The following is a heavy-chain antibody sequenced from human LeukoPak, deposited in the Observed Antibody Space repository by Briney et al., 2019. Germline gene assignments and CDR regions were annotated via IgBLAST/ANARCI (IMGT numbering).Heavy chain of an antibody. D-gene: IGHD3-22*01. CDR1: GGSISSSSYY. V-gene: IGHV4-39*01. CDR3: VEAPYYYDSSGRRVNWFDP. J-gene: IGHJ5*02. CDR2: IYYSGGT. Sequence: PSETLSLTCTVSGGSISSSSYYWGWIRQPPGKGLEWIGSIYYSGGTYYNPSLKSRVTIYVDTSKNQFSLKLSSVTAADTAVYYCVEAPYYYDSSGRRVNWFDPWGQGTLVTVSS.